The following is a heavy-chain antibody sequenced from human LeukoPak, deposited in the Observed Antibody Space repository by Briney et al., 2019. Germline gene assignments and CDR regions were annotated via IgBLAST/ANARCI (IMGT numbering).Heavy chain of an antibody. J-gene: IGHJ4*02. CDR2: IKDDGSAQ. D-gene: IGHD3-16*02. CDR3: ARHIVGEQNFDY. V-gene: IGHV3-7*01. Sequence: GGSLRLPCAASGFTFGAYWMSWFRQAPGKGPEWVASIKDDGSAQFYVDSLEGRFTTSRDNAKNTLYLQMDTMRVEDTAVYYCARHIVGEQNFDYWSQGTLVTVSS. CDR1: GFTFGAYW.